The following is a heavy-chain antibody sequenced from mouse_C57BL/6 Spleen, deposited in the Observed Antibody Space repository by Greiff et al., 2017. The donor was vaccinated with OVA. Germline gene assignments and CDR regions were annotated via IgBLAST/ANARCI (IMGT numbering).Heavy chain of an antibody. CDR1: GYTFTSYW. Sequence: QVQLQQPGAELVRPGSSVKLSCKASGYTFTSYWMHWVKQRPIQGLEWIGNIDPSDSETHYNQKFKDKATLTVDKSSSTAYMQLSSLTSEDSAVYYCARSEYYGSGDAMDYWGQGTSVTVSS. V-gene: IGHV1-52*01. CDR2: IDPSDSET. J-gene: IGHJ4*01. D-gene: IGHD1-1*01. CDR3: ARSEYYGSGDAMDY.